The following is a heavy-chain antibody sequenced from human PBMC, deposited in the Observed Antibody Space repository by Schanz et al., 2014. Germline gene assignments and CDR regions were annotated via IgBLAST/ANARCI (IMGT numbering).Heavy chain of an antibody. V-gene: IGHV4-4*07. Sequence: QVQLQESGPGLVKPSETLSLTCTVSGGSISTYYWSWIRQPAGKGLEWIGRIYTSGSTNYNPSLKGGVTRSVEPSKTQFSLRLSSVTAADTAVYYCARYTGAYFDYWGQGTLVTVSS. D-gene: IGHD1-26*01. CDR2: IYTSGST. CDR1: GGSISTYY. J-gene: IGHJ4*02. CDR3: ARYTGAYFDY.